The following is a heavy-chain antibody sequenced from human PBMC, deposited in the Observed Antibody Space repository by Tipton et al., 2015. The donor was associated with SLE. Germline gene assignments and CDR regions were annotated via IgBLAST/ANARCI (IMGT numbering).Heavy chain of an antibody. CDR3: TRGYYDSSGYGY. CDR2: TRNKPNSYTT. J-gene: IGHJ4*02. Sequence: GSLRLSCAASGFTFSDHYMDWVRQAPGKGLEWVGRTRNKPNSYTTEYAASVKGRFTISRDDSKSIAYLQMNSLKTEDTAVYYCTRGYYDSSGYGYWGQGTLVTVSS. V-gene: IGHV3-72*01. D-gene: IGHD3-22*01. CDR1: GFTFSDHY.